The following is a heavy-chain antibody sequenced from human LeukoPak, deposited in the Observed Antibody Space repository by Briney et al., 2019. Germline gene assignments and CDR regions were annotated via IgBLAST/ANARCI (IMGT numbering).Heavy chain of an antibody. Sequence: GGSLRLSCAASGFTFRNNWTTWVRQAPGKGLEWVAHIKEDGSAQNYIDSVKGRFTISIDNDKNSLFLQMKSVRAEDTAIYYCARELGWFHFDSWGQGTLVTVSS. D-gene: IGHD2-15*01. CDR1: GFTFRNNW. J-gene: IGHJ4*02. V-gene: IGHV3-7*01. CDR2: IKEDGSAQ. CDR3: ARELGWFHFDS.